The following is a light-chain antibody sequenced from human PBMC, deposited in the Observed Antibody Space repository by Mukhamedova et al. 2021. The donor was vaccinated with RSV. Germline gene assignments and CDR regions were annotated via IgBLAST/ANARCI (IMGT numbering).Light chain of an antibody. CDR1: SSNIGSNT. CDR2: GNS. CDR3: QSYDSSLSGWV. Sequence: VTISCSGSSSNIGSNTVNWYQQLPGTAPKLLIYGNSNRPSGVPDRFSGSKSGTSASLAITGLQAEDEADYYCQSYDSSLSGWVFG. V-gene: IGLV1-40*01. J-gene: IGLJ3*02.